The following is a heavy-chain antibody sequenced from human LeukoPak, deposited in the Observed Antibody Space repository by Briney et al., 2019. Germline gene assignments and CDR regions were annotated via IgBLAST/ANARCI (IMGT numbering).Heavy chain of an antibody. CDR1: GGTFSNYA. CDR2: FIPVFGPA. CDR3: ARAGEVYNSGSYLEY. Sequence: SVKVSCKASGGTFSNYAVSWVRQAPGQGLEWMGGFIPVFGPANYAQKFQGRVTTTADESTGTAYMELSSLRSEDTAVYYCARAGEVYNSGSYLEYWGQGTLVTVSS. D-gene: IGHD6-19*01. J-gene: IGHJ4*02. V-gene: IGHV1-69*13.